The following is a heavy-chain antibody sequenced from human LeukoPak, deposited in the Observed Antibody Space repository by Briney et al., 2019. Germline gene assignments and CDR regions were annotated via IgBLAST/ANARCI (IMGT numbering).Heavy chain of an antibody. CDR1: GYTFTGYY. CDR2: INPNSGGT. D-gene: IGHD3-10*01. CDR3: ARATLLWFGELLRYYGMDV. Sequence: ASVKVSCKASGYTFTGYYMHWVRQAPGQGLEWMGWINPNSGGTNYAQKFQGRVTMTRDTSISTAYMELSRLRSDDTAVYSCARATLLWFGELLRYYGMDVWGQGTTVTVSS. V-gene: IGHV1-2*02. J-gene: IGHJ6*02.